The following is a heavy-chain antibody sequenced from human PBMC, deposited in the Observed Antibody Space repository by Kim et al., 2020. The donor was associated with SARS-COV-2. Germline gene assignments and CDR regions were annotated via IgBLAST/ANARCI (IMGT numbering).Heavy chain of an antibody. CDR1: GFTFTSSA. V-gene: IGHV1-58*02. J-gene: IGHJ3*02. CDR3: AALHGPIRAFDI. D-gene: IGHD3-3*01. CDR2: IVVGSGNT. Sequence: SVKVSCKASGFTFTSSAMQWVRQARGQRLEWIGWIVVGSGNTNYAQKFQERVTITRDMSTSTDYMELSSLRSEDTAVYYCAALHGPIRAFDIWGQGTMVTVSS.